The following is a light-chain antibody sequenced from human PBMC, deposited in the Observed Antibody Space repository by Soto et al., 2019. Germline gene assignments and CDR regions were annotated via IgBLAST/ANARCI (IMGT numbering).Light chain of an antibody. CDR1: QSVSNN. CDR2: HAA. Sequence: EIVMTQSPATLSVSPGERATLSCRASQSVSNNVAWYQQKPGQAPTLLIYHAATRATGIPARFSGSGSVTEVTLTISSPQSEDFAVDYCQQYNEWPLTVGGGTKVEIK. CDR3: QQYNEWPLT. V-gene: IGKV3-15*01. J-gene: IGKJ4*01.